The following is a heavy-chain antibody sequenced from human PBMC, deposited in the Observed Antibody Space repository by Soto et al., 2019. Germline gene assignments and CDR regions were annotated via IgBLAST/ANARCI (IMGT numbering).Heavy chain of an antibody. V-gene: IGHV1-18*01. CDR3: ASATSIAVAGKET. Sequence: QVQLVQSGGEVKKPGASVKVSCKASGDTVTKYGISWVRQAPGQGLEWLGWISFYNGHTNYALKFQDRITFTTYTSTSTASMELRSLTSDDTDVYYCASATSIAVAGKETWGQGTLVTVSS. CDR2: ISFYNGHT. D-gene: IGHD6-19*01. CDR1: GDTVTKYG. J-gene: IGHJ4*02.